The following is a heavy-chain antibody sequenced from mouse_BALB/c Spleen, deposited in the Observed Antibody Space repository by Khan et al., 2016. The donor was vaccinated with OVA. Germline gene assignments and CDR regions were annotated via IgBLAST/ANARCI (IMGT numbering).Heavy chain of an antibody. CDR2: TNPINGRT. Sequence: QVQLQQPGAELVKAGALVKMSCKASGYTFTSYWMHWVKQRPGQGLEWFAETNPINGRTYYNEKFKSKATLTVDKSSSTAYMLLSGPTFEASAVFYCARIKKLVAAYFDYWGQGTTLTVSS. J-gene: IGHJ2*01. D-gene: IGHD1-1*01. V-gene: IGHV1S81*02. CDR1: GYTFTSYW. CDR3: ARIKKLVAAYFDY.